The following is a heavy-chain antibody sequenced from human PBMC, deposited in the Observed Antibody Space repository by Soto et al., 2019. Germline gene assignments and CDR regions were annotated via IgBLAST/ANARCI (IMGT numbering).Heavy chain of an antibody. Sequence: PSETLSLTCTVSGGSISSYYWSWIRQPPGKGLEWIGYIYYSGNTNYNPSLKSRVTISVDTSKNQFSLKLSSVTAADTAVYYCARSNSSSVLDYYYGMDVGGKGTPVTVPS. CDR3: ARSNSSSVLDYYYGMDV. CDR2: IYYSGNT. J-gene: IGHJ6*04. CDR1: GGSISSYY. D-gene: IGHD6-6*01. V-gene: IGHV4-59*01.